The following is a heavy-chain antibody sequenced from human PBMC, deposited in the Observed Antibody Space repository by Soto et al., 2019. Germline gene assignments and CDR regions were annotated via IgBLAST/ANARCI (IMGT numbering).Heavy chain of an antibody. CDR3: ARAWGYNWNLGVFDY. CDR2: INAGNGNT. CDR1: GYTFTSYA. Sequence: QVQLVQSGAEVKKPGDSVKVSCKASGYTFTSYAMHWVRQAPGQRLEWMGWINAGNGNTKYSQKFQVRVTITRDTSASTAYMELSSLRSEDTAVYSCARAWGYNWNLGVFDYWGQGTLVTVSS. D-gene: IGHD1-20*01. V-gene: IGHV1-3*01. J-gene: IGHJ4*02.